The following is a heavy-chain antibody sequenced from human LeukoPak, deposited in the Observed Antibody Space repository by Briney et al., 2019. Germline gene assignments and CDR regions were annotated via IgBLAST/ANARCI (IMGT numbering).Heavy chain of an antibody. D-gene: IGHD3-3*01. CDR2: ISSSSSYI. CDR3: ARDPQRYYDFWSGYHGDAFDI. V-gene: IGHV3-21*01. J-gene: IGHJ3*02. Sequence: PGGSLRLSCAASGFTFSSYSMNWVRQVPGKGLEWVSSISSSSSYIYYADSVKGRFTISRDNAKNSLYLQMNSLRAEDTAVYYCARDPQRYYDFWSGYHGDAFDIWGQGTMVTVSS. CDR1: GFTFSSYS.